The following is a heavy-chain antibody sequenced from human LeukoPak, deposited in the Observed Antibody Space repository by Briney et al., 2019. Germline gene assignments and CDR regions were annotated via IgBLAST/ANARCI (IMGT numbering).Heavy chain of an antibody. CDR1: GYTFTSYY. Sequence: ASVKVSCKASGYTFTSYYMHWVRQAPGQGLEWMGIINPSGGSTSYAQKFQGRVTMTRYTSTSTVYMALSSLRSEDTAVYYCARDLKDLVVDTATLDYWGQGTLVTVSS. V-gene: IGHV1-46*01. CDR3: ARDLKDLVVDTATLDY. CDR2: INPSGGST. D-gene: IGHD5-18*01. J-gene: IGHJ4*02.